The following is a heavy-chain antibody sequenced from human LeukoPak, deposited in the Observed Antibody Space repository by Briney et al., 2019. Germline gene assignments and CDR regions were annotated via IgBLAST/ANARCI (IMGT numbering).Heavy chain of an antibody. CDR2: TSGSSQTT. J-gene: IGHJ4*02. V-gene: IGHV3-48*04. D-gene: IGHD4-23*01. CDR1: GLTFKNYD. Sequence: GGSLRLSCATSGLTFKNYDINWVRQAPGKGLEWVSYTSGSSQTTFYADSVKGRFTVSRDNAKNSLFLQMNSLRVEDTAVYYCARVGLVTSGLDYWGQGTQVTVSS. CDR3: ARVGLVTSGLDY.